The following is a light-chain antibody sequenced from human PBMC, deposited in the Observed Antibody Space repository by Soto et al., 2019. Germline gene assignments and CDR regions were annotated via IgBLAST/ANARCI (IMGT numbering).Light chain of an antibody. CDR2: EVT. CDR1: SSDVGSYTL. CDR3: CSFASSGTFI. V-gene: IGLV2-23*02. J-gene: IGLJ2*01. Sequence: QSALTQPASVSGSPGQSITISCTGTSSDVGSYTLVSWYQQRPGKAPKVMIYEVTKRPSGASNRFSGSKSGNTASLTISGLQAEDEADYYCCSFASSGTFIFGGGTKLTVL.